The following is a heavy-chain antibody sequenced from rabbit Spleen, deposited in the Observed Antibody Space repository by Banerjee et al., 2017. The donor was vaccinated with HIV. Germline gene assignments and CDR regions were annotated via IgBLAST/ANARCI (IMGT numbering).Heavy chain of an antibody. CDR1: GFSFSRSYD. Sequence: LVESGGGLVKPGASLTLTCTASGFSFSRSYDMCWVRQDPGKGLEWIGCIYTGNGHTHYASWAKGRFTFSRTSSTTVTLQMTSLTAADTATYFCARDTGTSFSSYGMDLWGPGTLVTVS. J-gene: IGHJ6*01. CDR3: ARDTGTSFSSYGMDL. D-gene: IGHD7-1*01. CDR2: IYTGNGHT. V-gene: IGHV1S40*01.